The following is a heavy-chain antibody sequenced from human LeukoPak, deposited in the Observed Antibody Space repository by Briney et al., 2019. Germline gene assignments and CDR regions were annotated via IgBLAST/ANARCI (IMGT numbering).Heavy chain of an antibody. J-gene: IGHJ4*02. D-gene: IGHD3-10*01. Sequence: SVKVSCKASGGTFSSYAISWVRQAPGQGLEWMGRIIPILDIANYAQNFQGRVTITADKSTSTAYMELSGLRSEDTAVYYCARGYTGFGELLAYWGQGTLVTVSS. V-gene: IGHV1-69*04. CDR2: IIPILDIA. CDR3: ARGYTGFGELLAY. CDR1: GGTFSSYA.